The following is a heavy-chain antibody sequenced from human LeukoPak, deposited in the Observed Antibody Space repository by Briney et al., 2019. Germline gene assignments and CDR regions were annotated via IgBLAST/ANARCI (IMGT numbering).Heavy chain of an antibody. Sequence: ASVKVSCKASGYTFTGYYMHWVRQAPGQGLEWMGWINPNSGGTNYAQKFQGRVTMTRDTSSSTAYMELSRLRSDDTAMYYCAKDQGRGYTYGLYYFDYWGQGTLVTVSS. D-gene: IGHD5-18*01. J-gene: IGHJ4*02. CDR1: GYTFTGYY. CDR2: INPNSGGT. CDR3: AKDQGRGYTYGLYYFDY. V-gene: IGHV1-2*02.